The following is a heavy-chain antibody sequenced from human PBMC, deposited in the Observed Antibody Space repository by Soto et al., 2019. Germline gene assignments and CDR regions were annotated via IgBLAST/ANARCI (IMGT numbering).Heavy chain of an antibody. D-gene: IGHD3-22*01. CDR3: AVVVVIKGWFDP. Sequence: SETLSLTCTVSGGSIISGGYYWSWIRQHPGKGLEWIGYIYYSGSTYYNPSLKSRVTISVDTSKNQFSLKLSSVTAADTAVYYCAVVVVIKGWFDPWGQGTLVTVSS. J-gene: IGHJ5*02. V-gene: IGHV4-31*03. CDR2: IYYSGST. CDR1: GGSIISGGYY.